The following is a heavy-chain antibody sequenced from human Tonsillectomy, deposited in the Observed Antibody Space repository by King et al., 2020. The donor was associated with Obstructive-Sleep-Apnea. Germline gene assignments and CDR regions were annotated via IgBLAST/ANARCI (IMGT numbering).Heavy chain of an antibody. CDR3: ARVPLSYYGSGSNWYFDL. CDR2: INHSGST. V-gene: IGHV4-34*01. J-gene: IGHJ2*01. D-gene: IGHD3-10*01. Sequence: QVQLQQWGAGLLKPSEILSLTCAVYGGSFSDYYWSWIRQPPGMGLEWIGEINHSGSTSYSPSLKSRVTISVDTSKNQFSLKLSSVTAADTAVYYCARVPLSYYGSGSNWYFDLWGRGTLVTVSS. CDR1: GGSFSDYY.